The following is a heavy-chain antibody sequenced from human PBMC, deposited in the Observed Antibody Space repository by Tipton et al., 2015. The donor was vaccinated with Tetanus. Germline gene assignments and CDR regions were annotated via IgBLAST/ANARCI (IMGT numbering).Heavy chain of an antibody. CDR1: GFTFSSDW. Sequence: SLRLSCAASGFTFSSDWMHWVRQVPGKGLEWVSRINNDGSSINYADSVKGRFSISRDNAKNTLYLQLNNLRDEDTAIYYCARAYVYYYGMDVWGQGTTVIVSS. V-gene: IGHV3-74*01. CDR2: INNDGSSI. D-gene: IGHD3-16*01. J-gene: IGHJ6*02. CDR3: ARAYVYYYGMDV.